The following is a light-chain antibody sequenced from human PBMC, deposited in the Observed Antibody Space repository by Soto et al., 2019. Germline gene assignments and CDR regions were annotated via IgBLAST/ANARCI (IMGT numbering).Light chain of an antibody. CDR1: SGPVSTTHY. CDR2: YTN. Sequence: QTVVTQEPSFSVSPGGTVTLTCGLNSGPVSTTHYPSWYQQTPGQAPRTLIYYTNTRSSGVPDRFSGSILGNKAALTITGAQADDESVYYCMLYVDTGIFVFGSGTKV. V-gene: IGLV8-61*01. J-gene: IGLJ1*01. CDR3: MLYVDTGIFV.